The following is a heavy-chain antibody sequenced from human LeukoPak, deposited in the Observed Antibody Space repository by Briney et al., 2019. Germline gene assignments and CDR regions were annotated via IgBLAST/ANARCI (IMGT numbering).Heavy chain of an antibody. V-gene: IGHV4-39*02. CDR2: LFYSGST. Sequence: SETLSLTCTVSGGSITNTNYYWGWIRQPPEKGLEYIGSLFYSGSTSYNPSLKSRVTMSIDTSKNHLSLKLNSVTAADTAVYYCAGLFVGEYYVSGYYFDDWGQGTLVTVTS. CDR3: AGLFVGEYYVSGYYFDD. J-gene: IGHJ4*02. CDR1: GGSITNTNYY. D-gene: IGHD3-10*01.